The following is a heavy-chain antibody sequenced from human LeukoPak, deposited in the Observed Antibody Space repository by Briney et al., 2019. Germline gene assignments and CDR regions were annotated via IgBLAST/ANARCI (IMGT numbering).Heavy chain of an antibody. V-gene: IGHV1-18*01. CDR3: ARDAGDYGDYYYYGMDV. Sequence: ASVRVSSTASGYTFTIYGISWVRPAPGQRVERMGWISAYNCNTNYSQKLQVRVTMTTDTSTSTAYMELTSLRSDDTAVYYCARDAGDYGDYYYYGMDVWGQGTTVTGSS. CDR1: GYTFTIYG. CDR2: ISAYNCNT. D-gene: IGHD4-17*01. J-gene: IGHJ6*02.